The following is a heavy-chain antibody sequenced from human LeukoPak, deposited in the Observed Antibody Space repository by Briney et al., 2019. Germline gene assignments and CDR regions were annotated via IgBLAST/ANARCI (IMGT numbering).Heavy chain of an antibody. V-gene: IGHV3-23*01. CDR3: AKDRDYDILTGYYTEYAFDI. J-gene: IGHJ3*02. D-gene: IGHD3-9*01. Sequence: GGSLRLSCAASGFTFSSYAMSWVRQAPGKGLEWVSAISGSGGSTYYADSVKGRFTISRDNSENTLYLQMNSLRAEDTAVYYCAKDRDYDILTGYYTEYAFDIWGQGTMATVSS. CDR2: ISGSGGST. CDR1: GFTFSSYA.